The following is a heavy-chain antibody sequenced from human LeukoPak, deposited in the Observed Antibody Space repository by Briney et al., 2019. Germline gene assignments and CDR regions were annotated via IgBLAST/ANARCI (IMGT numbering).Heavy chain of an antibody. Sequence: GGPLRLSCAASGFTFSTSAMSWVRQGPGKGLEWVSTISGSGDNTYYADSVKGRFTFSRDNSKTTLHLQRTSRRPETTARFFCARDPVSGFFDYWGQGTLVTVSS. CDR1: GFTFSTSA. V-gene: IGHV3-23*01. D-gene: IGHD3-10*01. CDR3: ARDPVSGFFDY. J-gene: IGHJ4*02. CDR2: ISGSGDNT.